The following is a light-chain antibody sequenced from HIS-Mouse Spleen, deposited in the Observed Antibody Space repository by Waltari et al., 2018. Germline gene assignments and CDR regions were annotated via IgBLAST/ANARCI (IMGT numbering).Light chain of an antibody. J-gene: IGKJ3*01. CDR3: QQYGSSFT. Sequence: DIQLTQSPSFLSASVGDRVTITCRASQGISSYLAWYQQKPGKAPKLLIYAASTLQSGVPSRFSGSGSGTDFTLTISRLEPEDFAVYYCQQYGSSFTFGPGTKVDIK. CDR2: AAS. CDR1: QGISSY. V-gene: IGKV1-9*01.